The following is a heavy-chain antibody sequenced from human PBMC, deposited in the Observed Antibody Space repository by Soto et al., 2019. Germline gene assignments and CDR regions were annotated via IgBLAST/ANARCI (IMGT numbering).Heavy chain of an antibody. CDR2: IYQTGRP. CDR1: SDSVSGGHW. CDR3: ARAGEGSVWQAPLFY. D-gene: IGHD6-19*01. V-gene: IGHV4-4*02. Sequence: QVQLQESGPGLVKPSGTLSLTCTVSSDSVSGGHWWNWVRQTPNKGLEWIGAIYQTGRPNYNPSLENRVTMSMDKSKNEFSLKLTSVTAADTAVYYCARAGEGSVWQAPLFYWGQGSLVTVSS. J-gene: IGHJ4*02.